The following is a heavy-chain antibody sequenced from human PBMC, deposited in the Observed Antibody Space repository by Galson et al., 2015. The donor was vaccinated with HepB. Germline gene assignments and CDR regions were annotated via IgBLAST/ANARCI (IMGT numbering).Heavy chain of an antibody. D-gene: IGHD3-16*01. CDR2: ISSSSSTI. CDR1: GFTFSSYS. Sequence: SLRLSCAASGFTFSSYSMNWVRQAPGKGLEWVSYISSSSSTIYYADSVKGRLTISRDNAKNSLYLQMNSLRAEDTAVYYCARGGLGGNNLRPLDYWGQGTLVTVSS. V-gene: IGHV3-48*01. CDR3: ARGGLGGNNLRPLDY. J-gene: IGHJ4*02.